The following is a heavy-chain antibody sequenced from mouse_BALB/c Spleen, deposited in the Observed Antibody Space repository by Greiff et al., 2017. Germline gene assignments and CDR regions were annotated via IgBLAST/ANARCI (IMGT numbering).Heavy chain of an antibody. D-gene: IGHD2-14*01. V-gene: IGHV5-6*01. CDR2: ISSGGSYT. CDR3: ARQGYDGFDY. J-gene: IGHJ2*01. Sequence: EVQVVESGGDLVKPGGSLKLSCAASGFTFSSYGMSWVRQTPDKRLEWVATISSGGSYTYYPDSVKGRFTISRDNAKNTLYLQMSSLKSEDTAMYYCARQGYDGFDYWGEGTTLTVSS. CDR1: GFTFSSYG.